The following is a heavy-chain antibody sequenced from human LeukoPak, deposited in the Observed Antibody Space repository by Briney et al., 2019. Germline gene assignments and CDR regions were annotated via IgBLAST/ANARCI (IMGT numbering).Heavy chain of an antibody. CDR1: GYTFTGYH. J-gene: IGHJ4*02. CDR3: ARDYCSSTSCLFDY. V-gene: IGHV1-2*06. D-gene: IGHD2-2*01. CDR2: INPNTGGT. Sequence: GASVKVSCKASGYTFTGYHMHWVRQAPGEGLEWMGRINPNTGGTNYAQKFQDRVTLTRDTSISTAYMEMSRLRSDDTAVYYCARDYCSSTSCLFDYWGQGTLVTVSS.